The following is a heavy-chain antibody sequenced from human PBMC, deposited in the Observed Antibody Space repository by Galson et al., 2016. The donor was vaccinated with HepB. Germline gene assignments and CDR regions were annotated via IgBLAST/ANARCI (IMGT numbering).Heavy chain of an antibody. Sequence: SLRLSCASSGFTFGDFAMSWFRQAPGKGLEWVGFIRSKAYGGTTEYAASVKGRFIISRDDSKSIAYLQMNSLKSEDTAVYYCSRKSEYYYDSSGYYHYFDFWGQGSPVTVSS. V-gene: IGHV3-49*03. J-gene: IGHJ4*02. D-gene: IGHD3-22*01. CDR1: GFTFGDFA. CDR3: SRKSEYYYDSSGYYHYFDF. CDR2: IRSKAYGGTT.